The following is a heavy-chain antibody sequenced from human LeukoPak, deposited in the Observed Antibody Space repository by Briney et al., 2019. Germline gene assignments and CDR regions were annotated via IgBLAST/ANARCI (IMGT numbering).Heavy chain of an antibody. CDR1: GYTFTSYA. CDR2: INAGNGNT. CDR3: ARDLERGIVGATSASDAFDI. J-gene: IGHJ3*02. Sequence: ASVKVSCKASGYTFTSYAMHWVRQAPGQRLEWMGWINAGNGNTKYSQKFQGRVTMTTDTSTSTAYMELRSLRSDDTAVYYCARDLERGIVGATSASDAFDIWGQGTMVTVSS. V-gene: IGHV1-3*01. D-gene: IGHD1-26*01.